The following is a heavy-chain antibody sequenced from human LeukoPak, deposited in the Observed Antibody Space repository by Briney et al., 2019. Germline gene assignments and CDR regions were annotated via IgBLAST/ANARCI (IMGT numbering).Heavy chain of an antibody. Sequence: GGSLRLSCAASGFTFGSYAMSWVRQAPGKGLEWVSAISGSGGSTYYADSVKGRFTISRDNSKNTLYLQMNSLRAEDTAVYYCAKRSSSSSTRYYYYGMDVWGQGTTVTVSS. V-gene: IGHV3-23*01. CDR1: GFTFGSYA. CDR2: ISGSGGST. D-gene: IGHD6-13*01. CDR3: AKRSSSSSTRYYYYGMDV. J-gene: IGHJ6*02.